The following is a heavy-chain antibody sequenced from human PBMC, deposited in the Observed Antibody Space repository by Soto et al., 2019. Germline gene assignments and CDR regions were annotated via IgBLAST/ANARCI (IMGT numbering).Heavy chain of an antibody. J-gene: IGHJ3*02. CDR2: ISGSGGST. Sequence: GGSLXLSCAASGFTFSSYPMSWVRQAPGKGLEWVSAISGSGGSTYYADSVKGRFTISRDNSKNTLYLQMNSLRAEDTAVYYCAKDEGGLAFAIWGQGTMVTVSS. CDR3: AKDEGGLAFAI. V-gene: IGHV3-23*01. CDR1: GFTFSSYP. D-gene: IGHD4-17*01.